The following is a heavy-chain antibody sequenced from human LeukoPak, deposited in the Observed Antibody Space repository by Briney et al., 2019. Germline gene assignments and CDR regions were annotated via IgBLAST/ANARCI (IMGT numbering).Heavy chain of an antibody. CDR2: IYYSGST. Sequence: SETLSLTCTVSGGSISSGDYYWSWIRQPPGKGLEWIGYIYYSGSTYYNPSLKSRVTISVDTSKNQFSLKLSSVTAADTAVYYCARTTYYYDSSGYYPGDYWGQGTLVTVSS. D-gene: IGHD3-22*01. CDR1: GGSISSGDYY. J-gene: IGHJ4*02. CDR3: ARTTYYYDSSGYYPGDY. V-gene: IGHV4-30-4*01.